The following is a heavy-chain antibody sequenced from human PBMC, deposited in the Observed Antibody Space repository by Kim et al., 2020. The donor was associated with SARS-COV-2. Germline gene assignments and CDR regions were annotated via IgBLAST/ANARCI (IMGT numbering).Heavy chain of an antibody. D-gene: IGHD3-22*01. CDR1: GDSVSSNSAA. CDR3: ARDTQPTYYYDSSGYQYYFDY. V-gene: IGHV6-1*01. Sequence: SQTLSLTCAISGDSVSSNSAAWNWIRQSPSRGLEWLGRTYYRSKWYNDYAVSVKSRITINPDTSKNQFSLQLNSVTPEDTAVYYCARDTQPTYYYDSSGYQYYFDYWGQGTLVTVSS. CDR2: TYYRSKWYN. J-gene: IGHJ4*02.